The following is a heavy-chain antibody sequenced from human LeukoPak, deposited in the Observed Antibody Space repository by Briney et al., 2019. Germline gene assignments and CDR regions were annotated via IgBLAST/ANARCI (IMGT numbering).Heavy chain of an antibody. CDR1: GGSISSYY. V-gene: IGHV4-59*01. J-gene: IGHJ6*02. D-gene: IGHD2-15*01. CDR3: ARAGIEDHYYGVDV. CDR2: IYYSGST. Sequence: SETLSLTCSVSGGSISSYYWSWIRQPPGQGLEWIGYIYYSGSTIYHPSLKSRVTISVDTSKNQFSLKLRSVTAADTAVYYCARAGIEDHYYGVDVWGQGTTVTVSS.